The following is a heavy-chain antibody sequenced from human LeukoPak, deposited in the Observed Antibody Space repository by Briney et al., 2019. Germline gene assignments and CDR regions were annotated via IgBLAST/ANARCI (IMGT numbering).Heavy chain of an antibody. CDR1: GYIFTGYY. D-gene: IGHD4-17*01. V-gene: IGHV1-2*02. J-gene: IGHJ4*02. CDR3: ARDSPLDYGDYGIDY. CDR2: INPNSGGT. Sequence: ASVKVSCKASGYIFTGYYIHWVRQAPGQGLEWTGWINPNSGGTNYAQKFQGRVTMTRDTSISTAYLELSRLRSDDTAVYYCARDSPLDYGDYGIDYWGQGTLVTVSS.